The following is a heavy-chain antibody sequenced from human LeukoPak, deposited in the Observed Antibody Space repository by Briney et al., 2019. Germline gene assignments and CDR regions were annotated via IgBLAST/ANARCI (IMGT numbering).Heavy chain of an antibody. J-gene: IGHJ4*02. CDR3: AKGSLLASRYYFDY. Sequence: GGSLRLSCAASGFTFSRYWMHWVRQAPGKGLEWVSAISGSGGSTYYADSVKGRFTISRDNSKNTLYLQMNSLRAEDTAVYYCAKGSLLASRYYFDYWGQGALVTVSS. D-gene: IGHD3-3*02. CDR1: GFTFSRYW. CDR2: ISGSGGST. V-gene: IGHV3-23*01.